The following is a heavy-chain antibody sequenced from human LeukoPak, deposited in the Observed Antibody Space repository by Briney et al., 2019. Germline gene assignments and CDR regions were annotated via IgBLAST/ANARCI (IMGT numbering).Heavy chain of an antibody. V-gene: IGHV1-2*02. Sequence: ASVKVSCKASGYTFTSYGISWVRQAPGQGLEWMGWINPNSGGTNYAQKFQGRVTMTRDTSISTAYMELSRLRSDDTAVYYCARVGTLSRAFDYWGQGTLVTVSS. CDR1: GYTFTSYG. CDR2: INPNSGGT. CDR3: ARVGTLSRAFDY. D-gene: IGHD1-1*01. J-gene: IGHJ4*02.